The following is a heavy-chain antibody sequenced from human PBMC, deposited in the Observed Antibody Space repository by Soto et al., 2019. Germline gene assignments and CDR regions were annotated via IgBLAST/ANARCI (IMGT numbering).Heavy chain of an antibody. CDR1: GGSIGNGDYY. Sequence: SVTLALTCTVSGGSIGNGDYYWSWIRQHPGKGLEWIGYIFYNGNAYYTPSLKSRITISVDTSENQFSLKLTSVTAADTAVYYCASLRGSGTNYFFDYWGRGTLVTVSS. D-gene: IGHD3-10*01. CDR3: ASLRGSGTNYFFDY. J-gene: IGHJ4*02. V-gene: IGHV4-31*03. CDR2: IFYNGNA.